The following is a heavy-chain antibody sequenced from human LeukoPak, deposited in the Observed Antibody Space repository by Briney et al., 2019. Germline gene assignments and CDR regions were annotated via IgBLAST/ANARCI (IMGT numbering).Heavy chain of an antibody. CDR3: AHRLGYGSGPSYFDY. D-gene: IGHD3-10*01. V-gene: IGHV2-5*02. CDR2: IYWDDDK. Sequence: SGPTLVNPTQTLTLTCTFSGFSRSTSGVGVGWIRQPPGKALEWLALIYWDDDKRYSPSLKSRLTITKDTSKNQVVLTITNMDPVGTATYDCAHRLGYGSGPSYFDYWGQGTLVTVSS. CDR1: GFSRSTSGVG. J-gene: IGHJ4*02.